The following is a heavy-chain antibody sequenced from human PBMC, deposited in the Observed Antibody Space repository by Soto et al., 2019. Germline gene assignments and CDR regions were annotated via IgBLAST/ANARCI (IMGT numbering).Heavy chain of an antibody. V-gene: IGHV1-18*01. Sequence: VKVSCKASGYTFTSYGISWVRQAPGQGLEWMGWISAYNGNTNYAQKLQGRVTMTTDTSTSTAYMELRSLRSDDTAVYYCARGRFLEWLSNHYYYMDVWGKGTTVTVSS. CDR3: ARGRFLEWLSNHYYYMDV. CDR1: GYTFTSYG. CDR2: ISAYNGNT. D-gene: IGHD3-3*01. J-gene: IGHJ6*03.